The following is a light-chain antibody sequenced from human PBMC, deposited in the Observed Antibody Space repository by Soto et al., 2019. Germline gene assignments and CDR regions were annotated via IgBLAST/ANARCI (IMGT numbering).Light chain of an antibody. CDR2: GAS. V-gene: IGKV3-15*01. J-gene: IGKJ1*01. CDR1: QSVSSSY. CDR3: QVYENLLRT. Sequence: TMTPATVPWAAEERRSRSCTASQSVSSSYLAWYQQKPGQAPRLLIYGASTRATGIPARFSGSGSGTECTLSISSLQSEDFAVYYSQVYENLLRTFAEGTKVDI.